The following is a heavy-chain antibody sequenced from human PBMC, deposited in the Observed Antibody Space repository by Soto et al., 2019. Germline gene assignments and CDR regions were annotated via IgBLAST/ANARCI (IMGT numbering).Heavy chain of an antibody. Sequence: GGSLRLSCAASGFTFSSYSMNWVRQAPGKGLEWVSSISSSSSYIYYADSVKGRFTISRDNAKNSLYLQMNSLRAEDTAVNYCASYYGSGSSKDYYYYYMDVWGKGTTVTVSS. CDR1: GFTFSSYS. CDR3: ASYYGSGSSKDYYYYYMDV. J-gene: IGHJ6*03. V-gene: IGHV3-21*01. D-gene: IGHD3-10*01. CDR2: ISSSSSYI.